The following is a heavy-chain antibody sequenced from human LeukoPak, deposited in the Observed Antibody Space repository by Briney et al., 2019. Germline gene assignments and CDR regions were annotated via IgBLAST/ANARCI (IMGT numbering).Heavy chain of an antibody. CDR2: MNPNSGNT. Sequence: ASVKVSCKASGYTFTSYDINWVRQATGQGLEWMGWMNPNSGNTGYAQKFQGRVTMTRNTSISTAYMQLSSLRSEDTAVYYCARGLEHDYVWGSYRYSGFDPWGQGTLVTVSS. CDR1: GYTFTSYD. D-gene: IGHD3-16*02. J-gene: IGHJ5*02. CDR3: ARGLEHDYVWGSYRYSGFDP. V-gene: IGHV1-8*01.